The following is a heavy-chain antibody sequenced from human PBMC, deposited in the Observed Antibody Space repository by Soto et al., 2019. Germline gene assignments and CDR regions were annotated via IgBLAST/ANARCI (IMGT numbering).Heavy chain of an antibody. CDR3: ARFSSSSAYWFDP. J-gene: IGHJ5*02. CDR2: IYYSGST. V-gene: IGHV4-39*01. D-gene: IGHD6-6*01. Sequence: ETLSLTCTVSGGSISSSSYYWGWIRQPPGKGLEWIGSIYYSGSTYYNPSLKSRVTISVDTSKNQFSLKLSSVTAADTAVYYCARFSSSSAYWFDPWGQGTLVTVSS. CDR1: GGSISSSSYY.